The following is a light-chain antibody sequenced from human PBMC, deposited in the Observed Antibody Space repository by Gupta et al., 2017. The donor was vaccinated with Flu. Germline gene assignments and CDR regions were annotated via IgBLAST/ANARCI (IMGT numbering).Light chain of an antibody. CDR3: QQYGSSPSFT. V-gene: IGKV3D-20*01. J-gene: IGKJ4*01. CDR2: DAS. CDR1: QSVSSSY. Sequence: EIVLTQSPATLSLSPGERATLSCGASQSVSSSYLAWYQQKPGLAPRLLSYDASSRATGIPDRFSGSGSGTDFTLTISRLEPEDFAVYYCQQYGSSPSFTFGGGTKVEIK.